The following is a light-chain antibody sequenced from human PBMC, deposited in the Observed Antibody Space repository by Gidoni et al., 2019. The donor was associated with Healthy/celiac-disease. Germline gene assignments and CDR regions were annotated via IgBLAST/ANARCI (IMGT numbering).Light chain of an antibody. CDR2: DVS. J-gene: IGLJ3*02. CDR1: SRDVGGYNY. CDR3: SSYTSSSTPWV. Sequence: QSALTQPASVSGSPGQSITISCTGTSRDVGGYNYVSWYQQHPGKAPKLMIYDVSNRPSGVSNRFSGSKSGNPASLTISGLQAEDEADYYCSSYTSSSTPWVFGGGTKLTVL. V-gene: IGLV2-14*03.